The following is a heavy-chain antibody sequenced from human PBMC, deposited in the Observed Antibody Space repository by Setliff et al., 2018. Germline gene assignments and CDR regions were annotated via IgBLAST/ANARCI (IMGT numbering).Heavy chain of an antibody. CDR1: GYSITDGYY. Sequence: KPSETLSLTCTVSGYSITDGYYWGWVRQPPGEGPEWIASIRHSGSTHYAPPFESRATISFDPSKNQFSLNLNPMTAADTAMYYCARVGTVANFDSWGQGIMVTVSS. CDR2: IRHSGST. CDR3: ARVGTVANFDS. D-gene: IGHD6-19*01. V-gene: IGHV4-38-2*02. J-gene: IGHJ4*02.